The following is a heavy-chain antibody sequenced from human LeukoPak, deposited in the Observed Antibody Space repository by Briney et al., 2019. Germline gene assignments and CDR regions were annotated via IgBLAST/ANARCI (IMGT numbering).Heavy chain of an antibody. Sequence: SETLSLTCTVSGGSISSYYWSWIRQPPGKGLEWIGYIYYSGSTNYNPSLKSRVTISVDTSKNQFSLKLSSVTAADTAVYYRARGHYYYGMDVWGQGTTVTVSS. V-gene: IGHV4-59*01. CDR2: IYYSGST. CDR3: ARGHYYYGMDV. J-gene: IGHJ6*02. CDR1: GGSISSYY.